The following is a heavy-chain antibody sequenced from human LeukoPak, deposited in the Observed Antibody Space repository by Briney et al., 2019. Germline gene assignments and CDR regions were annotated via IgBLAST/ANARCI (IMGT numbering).Heavy chain of an antibody. J-gene: IGHJ4*02. V-gene: IGHV5-10-1*01. D-gene: IGHD3-10*01. CDR1: EYSVTSYW. CDR3: ARHLRGSGSYFDY. CDR2: IDPSDSYT. Sequence: GESLRISCKGSEYSVTSYWISWVRQMPGKGLEWMGRIDPSDSYTNYSPSFQGHVTISVDKSISTAFLQWSSLKASDTAMYYCARHLRGSGSYFDYWGQGTLVTVSS.